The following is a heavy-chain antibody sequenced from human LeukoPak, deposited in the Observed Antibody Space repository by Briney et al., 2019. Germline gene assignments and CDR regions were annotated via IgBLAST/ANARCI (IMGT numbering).Heavy chain of an antibody. V-gene: IGHV3-30*03. CDR2: ISYDGSNK. Sequence: GGSLRLSCAASGFTFSSYGMHWVRQAPGKGLEWVAVISYDGSNKYYADSVKGRFTISRDNSKNTLYLQMNSLRAEDTAVYYCARDPRGGTNWGQGTLVTVSS. D-gene: IGHD3-16*01. J-gene: IGHJ4*02. CDR3: ARDPRGGTN. CDR1: GFTFSSYG.